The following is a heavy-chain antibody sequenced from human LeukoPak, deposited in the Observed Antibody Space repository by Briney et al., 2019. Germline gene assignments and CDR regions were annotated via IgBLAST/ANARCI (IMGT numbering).Heavy chain of an antibody. CDR3: ARDHKGCSSTSCHYYYYGMDV. CDR2: IIPIFGTA. Sequence: SVTVSCKASGGTFSSYAISWVRQAPGQGLEWMGGIIPIFGTANYAQKFQGRVTITADESTSTAYMELSSLRSEDTAVYYCARDHKGCSSTSCHYYYYGMDVWGQGTTVTVSS. D-gene: IGHD2-2*01. CDR1: GGTFSSYA. J-gene: IGHJ6*02. V-gene: IGHV1-69*01.